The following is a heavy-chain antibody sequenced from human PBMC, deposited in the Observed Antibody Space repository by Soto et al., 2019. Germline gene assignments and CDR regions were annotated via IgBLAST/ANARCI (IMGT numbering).Heavy chain of an antibody. V-gene: IGHV3-23*01. D-gene: IGHD1-1*01. CDR1: GFTFSSYA. CDR2: ISGSGGNT. CDR3: AKGAKNEYYFYGMDV. J-gene: IGHJ6*02. Sequence: RLSCAASGFTFSSYAMSWVRQAPGKGLEWVSGISGSGGNTYYADSVKDRFTISRDNPKNMMYLHMNSLRAEDTAAYYCAKGAKNEYYFYGMDVWGQGTTVTVSS.